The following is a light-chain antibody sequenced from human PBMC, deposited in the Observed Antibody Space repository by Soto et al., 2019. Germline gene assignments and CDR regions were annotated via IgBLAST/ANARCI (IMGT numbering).Light chain of an antibody. CDR3: QQRSSWPSIT. CDR2: DAS. V-gene: IGKV3-11*01. J-gene: IGKJ5*01. Sequence: EIVLTQSPATLSLSPGVRATLSCRASQSVDTYLAWYQQKPGQAPRLLIFDASNRAAGIPDRFSGSGSGTHYTLTISSLEPEDVGLYYCQQRSSWPSITFGPGTRLEIK. CDR1: QSVDTY.